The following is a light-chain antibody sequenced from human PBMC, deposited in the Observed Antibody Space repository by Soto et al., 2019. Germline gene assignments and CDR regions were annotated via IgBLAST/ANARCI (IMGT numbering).Light chain of an antibody. V-gene: IGLV2-14*01. CDR2: DVS. J-gene: IGLJ1*01. CDR1: SNDIGGYNY. CDR3: SSFSVASPL. Sequence: QSVLTQPASMSGSPGQSVTISCAETSNDIGGYNYVSWYQHHPGTAPKLIIYDVSSRPSGVSHRFSGSKSGNTASLTISGLQAEDEADYYCSSFSVASPLFGTGTKVTVL.